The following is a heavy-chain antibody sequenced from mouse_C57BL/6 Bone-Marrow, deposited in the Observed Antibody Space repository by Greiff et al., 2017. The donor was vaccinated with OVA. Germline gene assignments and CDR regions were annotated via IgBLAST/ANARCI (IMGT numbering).Heavy chain of an antibody. CDR1: GYAFSSSW. J-gene: IGHJ2*01. V-gene: IGHV1-82*01. CDR3: ARSGTTVPYFDY. D-gene: IGHD1-1*01. CDR2: IYPGDGDT. Sequence: QVQLQQSGPELVKPGASVKISCKASGYAFSSSWMNWVKQRPGKGLEWIGRIYPGDGDTNYNGKFKGKATLTADKSSSTAYMQLSSLTSADSAVYFCARSGTTVPYFDYWGQGTTLTVSS.